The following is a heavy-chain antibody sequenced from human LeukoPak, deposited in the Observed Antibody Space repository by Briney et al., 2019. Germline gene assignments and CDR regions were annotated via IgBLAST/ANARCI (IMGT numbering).Heavy chain of an antibody. CDR3: ARDGIAAAGNWFDP. CDR1: GGSISSYY. CDR2: IYHSGST. Sequence: KPSETLSLTCTVSGGSISSYYWSWIRQPPGKGLEWIGYIYHSGSTNYNPSLKSRVTISVDTSKNQFSLKLSSVTAADTAVYYCARDGIAAAGNWFDPWGQGTLVTVSS. J-gene: IGHJ5*02. V-gene: IGHV4-59*01. D-gene: IGHD6-13*01.